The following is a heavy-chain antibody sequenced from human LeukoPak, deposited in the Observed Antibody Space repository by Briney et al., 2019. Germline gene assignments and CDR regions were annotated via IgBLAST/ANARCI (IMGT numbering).Heavy chain of an antibody. Sequence: GGSLTLSCAASGFTFASYAMSWVRQAPGKGLEWVSAISSSGSSTYYADSVKGRFTISRDNSKNTLCLQMNSLRAEDTAVYYCAKDIVVVPAAIRAVATIRDYWGQGTLVTVSS. CDR2: ISSSGSST. CDR3: AKDIVVVPAAIRAVATIRDY. V-gene: IGHV3-23*01. CDR1: GFTFASYA. J-gene: IGHJ4*02. D-gene: IGHD2-2*02.